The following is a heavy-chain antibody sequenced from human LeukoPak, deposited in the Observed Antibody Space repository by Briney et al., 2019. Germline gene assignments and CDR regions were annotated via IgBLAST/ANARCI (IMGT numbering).Heavy chain of an antibody. V-gene: IGHV3-30*18. CDR2: ISYDGSNK. CDR1: GFTFSSYG. D-gene: IGHD3-10*01. Sequence: GGSLRLSCAASGFTFSSYGMHWVRQAPGKGLEWVAVISYDGSNKYYADSVKGRFTISRDNSKNTLYLQMNSLRAEDTAVYYCAKPLGRIKHYYGMDVWGQGTTVTVSS. J-gene: IGHJ6*02. CDR3: AKPLGRIKHYYGMDV.